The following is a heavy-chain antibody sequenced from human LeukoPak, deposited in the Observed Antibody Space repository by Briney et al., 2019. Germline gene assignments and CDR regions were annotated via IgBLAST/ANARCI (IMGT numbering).Heavy chain of an antibody. CDR2: ISYDGSNK. V-gene: IGHV3-30*18. Sequence: GRSLRLSCAASGFIFSSYGMHWVRQAPGKGLEWVAVISYDGSNKYYADSVKGRFTISRDNSKNTLYLQMNSLRAEDTAVYYCAKDRRRYCSGGSCYVDYFDYWGQGTLVTVSS. CDR3: AKDRRRYCSGGSCYVDYFDY. CDR1: GFIFSSYG. J-gene: IGHJ4*02. D-gene: IGHD2-15*01.